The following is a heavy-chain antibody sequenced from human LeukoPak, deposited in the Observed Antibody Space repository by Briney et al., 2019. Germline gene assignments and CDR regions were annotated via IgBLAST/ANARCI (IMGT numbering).Heavy chain of an antibody. J-gene: IGHJ6*02. Sequence: SETLSLTCAVYGGSFSGYYWSWIRQPPGKGLERIGEINHSGSTNYNPSLKSRVTISVDTSKNQFSLKLSSVTAADTAVYYCARFRSVRRVGASGYYYYGMDVWGQGTTVTVSS. D-gene: IGHD3-10*01. CDR3: ARFRSVRRVGASGYYYYGMDV. CDR2: INHSGST. CDR1: GGSFSGYY. V-gene: IGHV4-34*01.